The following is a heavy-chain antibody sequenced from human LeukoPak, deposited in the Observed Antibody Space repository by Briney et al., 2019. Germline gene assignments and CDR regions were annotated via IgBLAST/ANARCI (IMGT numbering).Heavy chain of an antibody. J-gene: IGHJ4*02. CDR1: GFTFSSYA. CDR2: ISGSGGST. Sequence: GGSLRLSCAASGFTFSSYAMSWVRQAPGKGLEWVSAISGSGGSTYYADSVKGRFTISRDNSKNTLYLQMNSLRAEDTAVYYCSDLSTVTYTAGYWGQGTLVTVSS. D-gene: IGHD4-11*01. V-gene: IGHV3-23*01. CDR3: SDLSTVTYTAGY.